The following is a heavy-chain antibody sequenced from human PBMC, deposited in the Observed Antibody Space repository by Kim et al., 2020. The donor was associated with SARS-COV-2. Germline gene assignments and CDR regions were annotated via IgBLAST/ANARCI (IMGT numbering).Heavy chain of an antibody. J-gene: IGHJ4*02. D-gene: IGHD2-15*01. CDR3: ARGHGSKQEFDY. V-gene: IGHV1-8*01. Sequence: GYAQKFQGRVTMTRNTSISTAYMELSSLRSEDTAVYYCARGHGSKQEFDYWGQGTLVTVSS.